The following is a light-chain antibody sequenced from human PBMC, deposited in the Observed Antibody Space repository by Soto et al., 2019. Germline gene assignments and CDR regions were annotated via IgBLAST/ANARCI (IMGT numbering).Light chain of an antibody. CDR3: TSYTSTTTQVV. CDR2: DGS. J-gene: IGLJ2*01. V-gene: IGLV2-14*03. Sequence: QSALTQPASASGSPGQSVTISCTGTTSDLDGYKYVSWYQHHPGKAPKMLIYDGSGRPSGVSHRFSGSKSGNTASLTISGLQAEDEAYYYCTSYTSTTTQVVFGGGTKLTVL. CDR1: TSDLDGYKY.